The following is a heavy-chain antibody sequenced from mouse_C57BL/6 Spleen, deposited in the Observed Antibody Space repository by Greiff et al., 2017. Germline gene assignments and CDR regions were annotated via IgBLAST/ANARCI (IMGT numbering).Heavy chain of an antibody. CDR2: IYPRSGNT. Sequence: VMLVESGAELARPGASVKLSCKASGYTFTSYGISWVKQRTGQGLEWIGEIYPRSGNTYYNEKFKGKATLTADKSSSTAYMELRSLTSEDSAVYFCARGETRYWYFDVWGTGTTVTVSS. V-gene: IGHV1-81*01. CDR3: ARGETRYWYFDV. J-gene: IGHJ1*03. CDR1: GYTFTSYG.